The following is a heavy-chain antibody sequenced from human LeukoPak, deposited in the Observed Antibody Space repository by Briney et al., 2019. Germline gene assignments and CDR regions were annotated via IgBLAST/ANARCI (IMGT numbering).Heavy chain of an antibody. CDR2: ISAYNGNT. CDR3: ARFKFWDYGPGAFDI. Sequence: ASVKVSCKASGYTFTSYGISWVRQAPGQGLEWMGWISAYNGNTNYAQKLQGRVTMTTDTSASTAYMELRSLRSDDTAVYYCARFKFWDYGPGAFDIWGQGTMVTVSS. CDR1: GYTFTSYG. D-gene: IGHD4-17*01. V-gene: IGHV1-18*01. J-gene: IGHJ3*02.